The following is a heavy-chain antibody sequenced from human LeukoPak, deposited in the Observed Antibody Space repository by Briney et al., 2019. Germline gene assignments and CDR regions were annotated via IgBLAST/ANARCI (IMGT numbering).Heavy chain of an antibody. Sequence: PGGSLRLSCEASGFTFSSYDMNWVRQAPGKGLEWVSVISGSGGGTDYANSVKGRFSISRDNSKNTLYLQMNSLRAEDTAVYYCAKGQLWFGEFSYFDYWGQGTLVTVSS. CDR2: ISGSGGGT. V-gene: IGHV3-23*01. J-gene: IGHJ4*02. D-gene: IGHD3-10*01. CDR3: AKGQLWFGEFSYFDY. CDR1: GFTFSSYD.